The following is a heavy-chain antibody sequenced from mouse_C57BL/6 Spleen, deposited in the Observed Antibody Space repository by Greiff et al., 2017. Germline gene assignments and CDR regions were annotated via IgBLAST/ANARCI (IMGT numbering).Heavy chain of an antibody. J-gene: IGHJ3*01. CDR3: ARSYDYDRVWFAY. CDR2: IYPGDGDT. Sequence: QVQLQQSGPELVKPGASVKISCKASGYAFSSSWMNWVKQRPGKGLEWIGRIYPGDGDTNYNGKFKGKATLTGDKSSSTAYMQLSSLTSEDSAVYFCARSYDYDRVWFAYWGQGTLVTVSA. D-gene: IGHD2-4*01. CDR1: GYAFSSSW. V-gene: IGHV1-82*01.